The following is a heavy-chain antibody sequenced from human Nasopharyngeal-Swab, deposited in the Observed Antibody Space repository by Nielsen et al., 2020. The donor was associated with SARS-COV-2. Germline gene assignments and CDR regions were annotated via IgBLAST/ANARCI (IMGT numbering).Heavy chain of an antibody. D-gene: IGHD6-19*01. J-gene: IGHJ4*02. CDR3: ARDGQGAVDLDY. V-gene: IGHV3-74*01. Sequence: GGSLRLSCAASGFILSDYWVHWVRKAPGKGLVWVSHVKNDGTTTTYADAVKGRFTMSRDDAKNILYLQMNSLRTEDTAVYYCARDGQGAVDLDYWGQGSLVTVSS. CDR1: GFILSDYW. CDR2: VKNDGTTT.